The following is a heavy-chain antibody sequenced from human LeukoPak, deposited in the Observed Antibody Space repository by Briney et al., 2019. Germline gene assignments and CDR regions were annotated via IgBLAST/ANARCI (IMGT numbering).Heavy chain of an antibody. D-gene: IGHD6-13*01. CDR2: ISSSSSYI. Sequence: GGSLRLSCAASGFTFSDAWMTWVRQAPGKGLEWVSSISSSSSYIYYADSVKGRFTISRDNAKNSLYLQMNSLRAEDTAVYYCARVAAAGIFDYWGQGTLVTVSS. CDR1: GFTFSDAW. CDR3: ARVAAAGIFDY. J-gene: IGHJ4*02. V-gene: IGHV3-21*01.